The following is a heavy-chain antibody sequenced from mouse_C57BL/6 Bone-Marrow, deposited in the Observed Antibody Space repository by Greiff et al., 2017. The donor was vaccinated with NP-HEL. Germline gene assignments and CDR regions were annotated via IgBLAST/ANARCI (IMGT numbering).Heavy chain of an antibody. J-gene: IGHJ1*03. V-gene: IGHV2-2*01. CDR2: IWSGGST. CDR3: ARKGWGYWYFDV. CDR1: GFSLTSYG. Sequence: QVQLQQSGPGLVQPSQSLSITCTASGFSLTSYGVHWVRQSPGKGLEWLGVIWSGGSTDYNAALISRLSISKDNSKSQVFFKMNRLQADDTAMYYCARKGWGYWYFDVWGTGTTVTVSS. D-gene: IGHD3-2*02.